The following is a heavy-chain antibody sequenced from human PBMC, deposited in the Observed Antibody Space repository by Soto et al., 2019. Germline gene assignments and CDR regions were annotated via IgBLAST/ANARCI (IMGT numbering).Heavy chain of an antibody. CDR3: ARQIYDSDTGPNFEYYFDS. V-gene: IGHV5-10-1*01. CDR2: IDPSDSQT. J-gene: IGHJ4*02. D-gene: IGHD3-22*01. Sequence: GESLKISCKGSGYSFAGYWITWVRQKPGKGLEWMGRIDPSDSQTYYSPSFRGHVTISATKSITTVFLQWSSLRASDTAMYYCARQIYDSDTGPNFEYYFDSWGQGTPVTVSS. CDR1: GYSFAGYW.